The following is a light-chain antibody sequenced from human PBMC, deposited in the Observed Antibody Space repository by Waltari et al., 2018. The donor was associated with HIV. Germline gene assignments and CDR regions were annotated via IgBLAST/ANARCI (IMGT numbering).Light chain of an antibody. CDR2: EVT. V-gene: IGLV2-14*01. Sequence: QSALTQPASVSGSPGQSITISCTGASSDVGCYDCISWYQEHPGKAPRLISYEVTNRPSGVSNRLFGSKAANTASLTISGLQSDDEADYYCSYTGTNSLHFGGGTKVTVL. CDR1: SSDVGCYDC. J-gene: IGLJ2*01. CDR3: SYTGTNSLH.